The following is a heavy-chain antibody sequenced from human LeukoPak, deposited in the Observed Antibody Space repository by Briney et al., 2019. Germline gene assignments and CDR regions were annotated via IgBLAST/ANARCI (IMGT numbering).Heavy chain of an antibody. CDR3: ARADDFWSSEGFDP. CDR2: IIPIFAAP. CDR1: GGTFSSYA. Sequence: SVKVSCKASGGTFSSYAISWVRQAPGQGLEWMGGIIPIFAAPKYAQKFQGRVTITADQSTTTAYMELSSLRSEDTAVYYCARADDFWSSEGFDPWGQGTLVTVSS. V-gene: IGHV1-69*13. J-gene: IGHJ5*02. D-gene: IGHD3-3*01.